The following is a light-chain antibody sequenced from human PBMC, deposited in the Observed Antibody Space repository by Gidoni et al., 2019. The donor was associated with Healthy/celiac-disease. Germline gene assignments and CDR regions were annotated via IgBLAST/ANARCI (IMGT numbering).Light chain of an antibody. Sequence: DIVMPQSPLSLPVTPGEPASISCRSSQSLLHSNGYNYLDWYLQKPGQSPQLLIYLGSNRAAGVPDRFSGSGSGTDFTLKISRVEAEDVGVYYCMQALQTLWTFXQXTKVEIK. J-gene: IGKJ1*01. V-gene: IGKV2-28*01. CDR1: QSLLHSNGYNY. CDR2: LGS. CDR3: MQALQTLWT.